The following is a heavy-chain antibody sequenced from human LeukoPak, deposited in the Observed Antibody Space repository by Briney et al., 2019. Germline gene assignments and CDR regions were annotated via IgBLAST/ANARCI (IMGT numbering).Heavy chain of an antibody. CDR1: GGSISSYY. J-gene: IGHJ4*02. Sequence: SETLSLTCTVSGGSISSYYWSWLRQPPGKGLEWIGYIYHSGSTKYNPSLKSRVTISVDTSKNQFSLKLSSVTAADTAVYYCARDGYSGNDGLWGQGTLVTVSS. V-gene: IGHV4-59*01. CDR2: IYHSGST. D-gene: IGHD5-12*01. CDR3: ARDGYSGNDGL.